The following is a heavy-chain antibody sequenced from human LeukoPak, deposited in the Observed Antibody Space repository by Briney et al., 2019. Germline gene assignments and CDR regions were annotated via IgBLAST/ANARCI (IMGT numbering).Heavy chain of an antibody. V-gene: IGHV1-2*02. Sequence: GASVKVSCKASGYTFTDYFIHWVRQAPGQGLESMGWIRPNSGDTHYAQRFQGRVTMTRDTSVSTAHMELSSLRSDDTAIYYCARNYGHNSKYFDFWGQGTLVTVSS. CDR3: ARNYGHNSKYFDF. J-gene: IGHJ4*02. CDR2: IRPNSGDT. D-gene: IGHD4-17*01. CDR1: GYTFTDYF.